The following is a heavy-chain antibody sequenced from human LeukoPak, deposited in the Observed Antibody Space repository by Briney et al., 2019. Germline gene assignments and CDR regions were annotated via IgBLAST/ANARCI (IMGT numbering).Heavy chain of an antibody. D-gene: IGHD6-19*01. Sequence: SETLSLTCTVSGGSISSGSYYWSWVRQPAGKGLEWIGRIYTSGSTNYNPSLKSRVTISVDTSKNQFSLKLSSVTAADTAVYYCASEGAVANNYWGQGTLVTVSS. CDR2: IYTSGST. CDR3: ASEGAVANNY. J-gene: IGHJ4*02. CDR1: GGSISSGSYY. V-gene: IGHV4-61*02.